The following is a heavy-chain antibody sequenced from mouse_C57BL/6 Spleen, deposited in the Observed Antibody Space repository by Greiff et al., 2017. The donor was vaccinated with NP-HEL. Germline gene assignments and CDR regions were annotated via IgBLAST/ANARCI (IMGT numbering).Heavy chain of an antibody. Sequence: EVKLMESGGGLVKPGGSLKLSCAASGFTFSSYAMSWVRQTPEKRLEWVATISDGGSYTYYPDNVKGRFTISRDTAKNNPYLQMRHLKSEDTAMYYCARDRSGPYYYGSSPFDYWGQGTTLTVAS. CDR2: ISDGGSYT. D-gene: IGHD1-1*01. CDR3: ARDRSGPYYYGSSPFDY. V-gene: IGHV5-4*03. J-gene: IGHJ2*01. CDR1: GFTFSSYA.